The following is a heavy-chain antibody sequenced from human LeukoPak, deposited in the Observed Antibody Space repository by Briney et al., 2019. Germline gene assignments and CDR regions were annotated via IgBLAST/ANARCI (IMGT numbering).Heavy chain of an antibody. Sequence: ASETLSLTCIVSGGSISGYYWTWIRQPAGKGLEWIGRIYSSGSTNYNPSLKSRVTMSVDTSKNQFSLNLSSVTAADTAVYYCARVSSGGRYDYWGRGTLVTVSS. CDR2: IYSSGST. CDR3: ARVSSGGRYDY. V-gene: IGHV4-4*07. J-gene: IGHJ4*02. D-gene: IGHD6-25*01. CDR1: GGSISGYY.